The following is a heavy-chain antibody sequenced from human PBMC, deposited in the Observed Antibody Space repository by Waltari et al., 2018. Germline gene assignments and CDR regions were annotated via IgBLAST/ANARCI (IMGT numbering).Heavy chain of an antibody. V-gene: IGHV3-23*01. CDR3: AKSLEPDRLRYGMDV. CDR1: GFPFSSCA. CDR2: VNIDVGWT. Sequence: EVQLLESGGGLSQPGGSLRLSCAASGFPFSSCAMSWVRQAPGKGLQWVSGVNIDVGWTYYANSVRGRFTISRDNSKNTLYLQMYSLRAEDTAIYYCAKSLEPDRLRYGMDVWGQGTTVTVSS. D-gene: IGHD6-6*01. J-gene: IGHJ6*02.